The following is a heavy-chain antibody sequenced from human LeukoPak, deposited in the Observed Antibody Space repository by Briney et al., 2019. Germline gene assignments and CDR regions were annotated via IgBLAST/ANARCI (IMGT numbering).Heavy chain of an antibody. Sequence: ASVKVSCKASGGTFSSYAISWVRQAPGQGLEWMGWINPNSGGTNYAQKFQGRVTMTRDTSISTAYMELSRLRSDDTAVYYCARLWSGGSYALHYWGQGTLVTVSS. CDR3: ARLWSGGSYALHY. CDR1: GGTFSSYA. D-gene: IGHD1-26*01. CDR2: INPNSGGT. J-gene: IGHJ4*02. V-gene: IGHV1-2*02.